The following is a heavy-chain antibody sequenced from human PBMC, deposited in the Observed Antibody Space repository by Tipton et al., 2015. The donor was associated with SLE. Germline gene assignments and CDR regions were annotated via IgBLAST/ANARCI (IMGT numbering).Heavy chain of an antibody. Sequence: SLRLSCAASGFTFSSYSMNWVRQAPGKGLEWVSSISSSSSYIYYADSVKGRFTISRDNAKNSLYLQMNSLRAEDTAVYYCAKNARATDAFDIWDQGTMVTVSS. CDR1: GFTFSSYS. CDR2: ISSSSSYI. V-gene: IGHV3-21*04. J-gene: IGHJ3*02. CDR3: AKNARATDAFDI.